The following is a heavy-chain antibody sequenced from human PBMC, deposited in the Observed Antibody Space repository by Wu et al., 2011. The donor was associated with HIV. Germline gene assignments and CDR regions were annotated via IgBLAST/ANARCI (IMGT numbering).Heavy chain of an antibody. Sequence: QVQLVQSGAEVKKPGSSVKVSCKASGGNFNRQAISWVRQAPGQGLEWMGGDIPVDDALKVAQRFQGRVTFITDESTDTAYMELNSLNSDDTAVYYCARDLSGTFDSWGQGTLVTVSS. CDR1: GGNFNRQA. D-gene: IGHD1-1*01. CDR3: ARDLSGTFDS. J-gene: IGHJ4*02. CDR2: DIPVDDAL. V-gene: IGHV1-69*05.